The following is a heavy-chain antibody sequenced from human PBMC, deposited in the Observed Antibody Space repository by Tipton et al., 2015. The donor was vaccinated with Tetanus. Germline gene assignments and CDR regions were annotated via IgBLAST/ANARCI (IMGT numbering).Heavy chain of an antibody. V-gene: IGHV4-61*05. D-gene: IGHD1-1*01. Sequence: TLSLTCRVSGGSIIVSNFYWGWIRQPPGKGLEWVGYISYTGSTNYNPSLKSRLSISLNTSHNQISLKLTSPAATDTAVYYCARLTTPFNTFDLWGQGRLVTVSS. J-gene: IGHJ3*01. CDR1: GGSIIVSNFY. CDR2: ISYTGST. CDR3: ARLTTPFNTFDL.